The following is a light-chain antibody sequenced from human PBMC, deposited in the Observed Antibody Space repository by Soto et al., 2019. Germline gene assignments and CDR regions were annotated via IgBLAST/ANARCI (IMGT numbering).Light chain of an antibody. J-gene: IGKJ2*01. V-gene: IGKV2-30*01. Sequence: DVVMTQSPLSLPVPLGQPASISCRSSQGLVLSDGNTYLSWFHQRPGQSPRRLIYQVSNRDSGVPDRISGSGSGTDFTLQISRVEPDDVGLYYCMQYTHWPHTFGQGTKLEIQ. CDR3: MQYTHWPHT. CDR2: QVS. CDR1: QGLVLSDGNTY.